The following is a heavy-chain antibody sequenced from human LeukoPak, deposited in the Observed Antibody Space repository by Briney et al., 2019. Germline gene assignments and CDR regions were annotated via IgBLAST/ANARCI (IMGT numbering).Heavy chain of an antibody. D-gene: IGHD5-24*01. CDR2: IIPIFGTA. CDR3: ARFRYWIGEDGYNYFSYYFDY. J-gene: IGHJ4*02. Sequence: ASVKVSCKASGGTLSSYAISWVRQAPGQGLEWMGGIIPIFGTATYAQKFQGRVTITTDESTSTAYMELSSLRSEDTAVYYCARFRYWIGEDGYNYFSYYFDYWGQGTLVTVSS. V-gene: IGHV1-69*05. CDR1: GGTLSSYA.